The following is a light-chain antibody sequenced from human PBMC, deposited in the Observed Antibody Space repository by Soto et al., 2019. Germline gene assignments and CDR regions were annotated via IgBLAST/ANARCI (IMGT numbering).Light chain of an antibody. CDR3: QQYGSPPRT. CDR2: AAS. J-gene: IGKJ2*02. CDR1: QSVYNSY. Sequence: EIVLTQSPGNLSLSPGERATLSCRASQSVYNSYLAWYQQKPDQTPRLLINAASNRATGVPDRFSGSGSGTDFTLTISRLEPEDFAVYYCQQYGSPPRTFGQGTKVEI. V-gene: IGKV3-20*01.